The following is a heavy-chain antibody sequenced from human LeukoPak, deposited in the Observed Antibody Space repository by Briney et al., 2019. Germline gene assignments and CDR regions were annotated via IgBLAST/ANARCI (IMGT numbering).Heavy chain of an antibody. CDR3: ARHDSVVTAMVDY. CDR2: IYYSGST. CDR1: GGSISSSSYY. Sequence: SETLSLTCTVSGGSISSSSYYWGWIRQPPGMGLEWIGSIYYSGSTYYNPSLKSRVTISVDTSKNQFSLKLSSVTAADTAVYYCARHDSVVTAMVDYWGQGTLVTVSS. D-gene: IGHD2-21*02. V-gene: IGHV4-39*01. J-gene: IGHJ4*02.